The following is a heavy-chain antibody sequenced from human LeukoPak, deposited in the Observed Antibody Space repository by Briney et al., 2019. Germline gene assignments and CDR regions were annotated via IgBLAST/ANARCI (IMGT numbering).Heavy chain of an antibody. CDR1: GGSISSYY. CDR2: IYYSGST. D-gene: IGHD6-13*01. Sequence: SETLSLTCTVSGGSISSYYWSWIRQPPGKGLEWIGYIYYSGSTKYSPSLKSRVTISVDTSKNQFSLKLSSVTAADTAVYYCARQSHSSDSSWLLDYWGQGTLVTVSS. J-gene: IGHJ4*02. CDR3: ARQSHSSDSSWLLDY. V-gene: IGHV4-59*08.